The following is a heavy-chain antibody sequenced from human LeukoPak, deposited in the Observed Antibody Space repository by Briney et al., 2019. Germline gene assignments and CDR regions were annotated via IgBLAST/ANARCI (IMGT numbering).Heavy chain of an antibody. CDR2: IIPILGIA. CDR1: GGTFSSYA. D-gene: IGHD2-8*01. Sequence: SVKVSCKASGGTFSSYAISWVRQAPGQGLEWIGRIIPILGIANYAQKFQGRVTITADKSTSTAYMELSSLRSEDTAVYYCARDLRVSDGAYYYYGMDVWGQGTTVTVSS. V-gene: IGHV1-69*04. CDR3: ARDLRVSDGAYYYYGMDV. J-gene: IGHJ6*02.